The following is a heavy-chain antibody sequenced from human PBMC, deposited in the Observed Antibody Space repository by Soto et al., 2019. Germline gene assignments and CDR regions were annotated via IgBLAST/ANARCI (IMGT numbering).Heavy chain of an antibody. J-gene: IGHJ4*02. CDR2: IKHKVYGGAA. CDR3: TRVGNGYDSPFY. Sequence: GGSLRLSCTTSGFTLGDYSMSWFRQAPGKGLEWVGVIKHKVYGGAAEHAASVKGRFTISRDDSKSIAYLQMNSLKTEDTAVYYCTRVGNGYDSPFYWGQGTLVTVSS. CDR1: GFTLGDYS. V-gene: IGHV3-49*03. D-gene: IGHD5-12*01.